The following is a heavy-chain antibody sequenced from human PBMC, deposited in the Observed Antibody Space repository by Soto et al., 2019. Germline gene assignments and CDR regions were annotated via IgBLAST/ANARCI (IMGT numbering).Heavy chain of an antibody. D-gene: IGHD3-9*01. J-gene: IGHJ6*02. V-gene: IGHV5-51*01. CDR3: ARVVRYFDTPYGMDV. CDR2: IYPGDSDT. CDR1: GYSFTSYW. Sequence: GASLKISCKGSGYSFTSYWIGWVRQMPGKGLELMGIIYPGDSDTRYSPSFQGQVTISADKSISTAYLQWSSLKASDTAMYYCARVVRYFDTPYGMDVWGQGTTVTV.